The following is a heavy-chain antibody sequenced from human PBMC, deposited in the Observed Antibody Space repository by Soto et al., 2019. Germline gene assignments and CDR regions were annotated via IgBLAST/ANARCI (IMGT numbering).Heavy chain of an antibody. CDR3: ARDPLGGYNPYWYFDL. V-gene: IGHV1-69*12. CDR1: GGTFSSYA. CDR2: IIPIFGTA. Sequence: QVQLVQSGAEVKKPGSSVKVSCKASGGTFSSYAISWVRQAPGQGLEWMGGIIPIFGTANYAQKFQGRVTITADESTSTAYMEPSSLRSEDTAVYYCARDPLGGYNPYWYFDLWGRGTLVTVSS. D-gene: IGHD5-12*01. J-gene: IGHJ2*01.